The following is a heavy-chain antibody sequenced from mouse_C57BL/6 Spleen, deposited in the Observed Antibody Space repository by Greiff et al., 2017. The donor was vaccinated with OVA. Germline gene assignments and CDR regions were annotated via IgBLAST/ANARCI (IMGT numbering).Heavy chain of an antibody. J-gene: IGHJ4*01. D-gene: IGHD1-1*01. Sequence: EVKVVESGPELVKPGASVKISCKASGYSFTDYNMNWVKQSNGKSLEWIGVINPNYGTTSYNQKFKGKATLTVDQSSSTAYMQLNSLTSEDSAVYYCARGGGSSYQGYAMDYWGQGTSVTVSS. CDR2: INPNYGTT. V-gene: IGHV1-39*01. CDR1: GYSFTDYN. CDR3: ARGGGSSYQGYAMDY.